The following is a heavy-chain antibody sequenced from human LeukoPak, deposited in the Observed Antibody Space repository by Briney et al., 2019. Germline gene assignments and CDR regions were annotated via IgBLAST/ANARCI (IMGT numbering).Heavy chain of an antibody. V-gene: IGHV1-69*02. CDR1: GGTFSSYT. CDR2: IIPILGIA. CDR3: ARASSSGYYYMDF. D-gene: IGHD3-10*01. Sequence: SSVKVSCKASGGTFSSYTISWVRQAPGQGLEWMGRIIPILGIANYAQKFQGRVTITADKSTSTAYMELSSLRSEDTAVYYCARASSSGYYYMDFWGKGTTVTVSS. J-gene: IGHJ6*03.